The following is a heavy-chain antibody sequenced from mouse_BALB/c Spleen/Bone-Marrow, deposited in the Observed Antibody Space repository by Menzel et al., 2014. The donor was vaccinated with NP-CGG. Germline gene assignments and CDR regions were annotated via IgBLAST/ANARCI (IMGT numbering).Heavy chain of an antibody. V-gene: IGHV1S29*02. CDR1: GYTFTDYN. J-gene: IGHJ2*01. CDR2: IYLYNGGT. Sequence: EVHLVESGPELVKPGASVKISCKASGYTFTDYNMHWVKQNHGKSLEWIGYIYLYNGGTGYNQKFKSKATLTVDNSSSTAYMELRSLTSEDSAVYYCARLGRDYWGQGTTLTVSS. D-gene: IGHD4-1*01. CDR3: ARLGRDY.